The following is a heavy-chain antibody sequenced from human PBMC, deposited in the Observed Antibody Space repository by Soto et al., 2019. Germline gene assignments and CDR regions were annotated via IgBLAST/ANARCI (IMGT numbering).Heavy chain of an antibody. Sequence: QVQLVQSGAEVKKPGASVKVSCKASGYIFSSYAMYWVRQATGQRLEWMGWINAGNGDTKYSQKFQGRVTITRHTSATTEYMELSVLRSEDTAVFYCASTYCGRDCNRRYYGMDVWGQGNTVTGSS. D-gene: IGHD2-21*01. J-gene: IGHJ6*02. CDR3: ASTYCGRDCNRRYYGMDV. V-gene: IGHV1-3*01. CDR1: GYIFSSYA. CDR2: INAGNGDT.